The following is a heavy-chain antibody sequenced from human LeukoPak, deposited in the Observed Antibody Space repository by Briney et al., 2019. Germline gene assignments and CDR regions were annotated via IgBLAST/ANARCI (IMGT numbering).Heavy chain of an antibody. CDR2: INPNSGGT. J-gene: IGHJ6*02. V-gene: IGHV1-2*02. D-gene: IGHD2-8*01. Sequence: GASVKVSCKASGYTFTSYDINWVRQAPGQGLEWMGWINPNSGGTNYAQKFQGRVTMTRDTSISTAYMELSRLRSDDTAVYYCARGGVALSYYGMDVWGQGTTVTVSS. CDR1: GYTFTSYD. CDR3: ARGGVALSYYGMDV.